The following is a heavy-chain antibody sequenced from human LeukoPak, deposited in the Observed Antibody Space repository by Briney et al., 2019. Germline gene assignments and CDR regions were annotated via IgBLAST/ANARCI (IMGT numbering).Heavy chain of an antibody. CDR2: IIPIFGTA. D-gene: IGHD3-3*01. CDR3: ARAPTSSITIFGVVPDWFDP. Sequence: SVKVSCKASGGTFSSYAISWVRQAPGQGLEWMGGIIPIFGTANFAQKFQGRVTITADESTSTAYMELSSLRSEDTAVYYCARAPTSSITIFGVVPDWFDPWGQGTLVTVSS. V-gene: IGHV1-69*13. J-gene: IGHJ5*02. CDR1: GGTFSSYA.